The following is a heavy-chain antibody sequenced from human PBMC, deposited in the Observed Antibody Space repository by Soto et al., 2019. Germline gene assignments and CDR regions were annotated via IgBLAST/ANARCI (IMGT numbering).Heavy chain of an antibody. CDR2: IYPGDSDT. D-gene: IGHD4-17*01. J-gene: IGHJ4*02. CDR1: GYSFTSYW. Sequence: GESLKISCKGSGYSFTSYWIGWVRQMPGKGLEWMGIIYPGDSDTRYSPSFQGQVTISADKSISTAYLQWSILKASDTAMDVCARRPIRGYGDYQTPGPVTDWGQGTLVTVSS. CDR3: ARRPIRGYGDYQTPGPVTD. V-gene: IGHV5-51*01.